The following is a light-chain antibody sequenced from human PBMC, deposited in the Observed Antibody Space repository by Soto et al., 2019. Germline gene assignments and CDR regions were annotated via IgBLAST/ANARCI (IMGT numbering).Light chain of an antibody. CDR1: QSVKNTY. CDR2: GAS. Sequence: ELVLTQSPGTLSLSPGERATLSCRASQSVKNTYLAWYQKKPGQAPRLLIYGASSRATGIPDRFSGSGSGTDFTLTISRLEVEDFAVYYCQHYGSSPANTFGQGTKLEIK. CDR3: QHYGSSPANT. V-gene: IGKV3-20*01. J-gene: IGKJ2*01.